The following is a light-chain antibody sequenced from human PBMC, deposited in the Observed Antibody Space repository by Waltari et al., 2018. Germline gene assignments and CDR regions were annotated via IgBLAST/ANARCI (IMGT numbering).Light chain of an antibody. J-gene: IGKJ4*01. CDR2: DAS. CDR3: QQRSRWPLT. Sequence: EIVLTQSPVTLFVSPGERVTLSCRASQSIHLQLAWYQQRPGQAPRLVISDASYRATGIPARFSGSGSGTDFTLTISSLEPEDIATYYCQQRSRWPLTFGGGTKVEF. CDR1: QSIHLQ. V-gene: IGKV3-11*01.